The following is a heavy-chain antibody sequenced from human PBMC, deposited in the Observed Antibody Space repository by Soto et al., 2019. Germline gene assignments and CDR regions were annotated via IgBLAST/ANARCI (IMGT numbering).Heavy chain of an antibody. Sequence: ASVKVSCKASGYTFTSYGISWVRQAPGQGLEWMGWISAYNGNTNYAQKLQGRVTMTTDTSTSTAYMELRSLRSDDTAVYYCAGDLTSYSSGSDAFDIWGQGTMVTVSS. D-gene: IGHD6-19*01. J-gene: IGHJ3*02. V-gene: IGHV1-18*01. CDR1: GYTFTSYG. CDR3: AGDLTSYSSGSDAFDI. CDR2: ISAYNGNT.